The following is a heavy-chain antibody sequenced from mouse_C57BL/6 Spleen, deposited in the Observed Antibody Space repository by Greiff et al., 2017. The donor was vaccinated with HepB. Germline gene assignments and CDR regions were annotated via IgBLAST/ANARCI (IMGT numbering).Heavy chain of an antibody. V-gene: IGHV5-4*01. D-gene: IGHD2-4*01. CDR1: GFTFSSYA. CDR2: ISDGGSYT. CDR3: ARDGAPYDSYFDY. J-gene: IGHJ2*01. Sequence: EVQLQESGGGLVKPGGSLKLSCAASGFTFSSYAMSWVRQTPEKRLEWVATISDGGSYTYYPDNVKGRFTISRDNAKNNLYLQMSHLKSEDTAMYYCARDGAPYDSYFDYWGQGTTLTVSS.